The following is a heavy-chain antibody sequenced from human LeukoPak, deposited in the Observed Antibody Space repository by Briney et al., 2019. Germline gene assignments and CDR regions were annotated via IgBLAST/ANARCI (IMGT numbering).Heavy chain of an antibody. CDR1: GGSVSSGSYY. V-gene: IGHV4-61*01. CDR2: IYYSGST. D-gene: IGHD6-19*01. Sequence: KPSETLSLTCTVSGGSVSSGSYYWSWIRQPPGKGLEWIGYIYYSGSTNYNPSLKSRVTISVDTSKNQFSLKLSSVTAADTAVYYCARERGSIAVARPHLFSWGQGTLVTVSS. J-gene: IGHJ4*02. CDR3: ARERGSIAVARPHLFS.